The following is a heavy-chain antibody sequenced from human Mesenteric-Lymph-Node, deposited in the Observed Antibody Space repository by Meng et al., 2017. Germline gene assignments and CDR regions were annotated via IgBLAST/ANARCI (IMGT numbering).Heavy chain of an antibody. D-gene: IGHD1-20*01. CDR3: ARLEPYKYNWNDGPNTVMDV. CDR1: GFSVSSNY. V-gene: IGHV3-53*05. J-gene: IGHJ6*02. Sequence: GESLKTSCAVSGFSVSSNYMSWVRQAPGQGLEWVSVIYSTGSTHYADSVKGRFSISRDNSKNTMYLQMNSLRTDDTAVYYCARLEPYKYNWNDGPNTVMDVWGQGTTVTVSS. CDR2: IYSTGST.